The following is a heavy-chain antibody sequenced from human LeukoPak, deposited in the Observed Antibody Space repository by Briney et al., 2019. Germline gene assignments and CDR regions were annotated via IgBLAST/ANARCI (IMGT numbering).Heavy chain of an antibody. D-gene: IGHD2-2*01. V-gene: IGHV3-23*01. J-gene: IGHJ5*02. CDR1: GFTYSTYA. CDR2: ISGSGDNT. Sequence: GGSLRLSCAASGFTYSTYAMTWVRQAPGKGLEWVSTISGSGDNTYYADSVKGRFTISRDNSMNMLYLQMNSLRAEDTAVYYCANLRPSSTITNWFDPWGRGTLVTVSS. CDR3: ANLRPSSTITNWFDP.